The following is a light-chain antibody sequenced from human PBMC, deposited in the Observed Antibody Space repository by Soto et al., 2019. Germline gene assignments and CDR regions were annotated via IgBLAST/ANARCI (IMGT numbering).Light chain of an antibody. V-gene: IGKV3-20*01. CDR1: QSVSSSY. CDR3: QQYGSPPPYT. Sequence: EIVLTQSPGTLSLSPGERATLSCRASQSVSSSYLAWYQQKPGQAPRLLIYGASSMATGIPDRFSGSGSGTDFTLTISRLEPEDFAVYYCQQYGSPPPYTFGQGTKLEIK. J-gene: IGKJ2*01. CDR2: GAS.